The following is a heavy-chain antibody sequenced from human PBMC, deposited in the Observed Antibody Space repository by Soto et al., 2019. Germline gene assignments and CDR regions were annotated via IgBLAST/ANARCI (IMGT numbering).Heavy chain of an antibody. J-gene: IGHJ4*02. V-gene: IGHV4-30-2*01. D-gene: IGHD2-15*01. Sequence: QLQLQESGSGLVKPSQTLSLTCAVSGGSISSGGYSCSWIRQPPGKGLEWIGYIYPSGSTYYNPSLKSRVTISVDRSKNQFSLKLSSVTVADTAVYYCARSYCSGGSCYFFDYWGQGTLVTVSS. CDR3: ARSYCSGGSCYFFDY. CDR1: GGSISSGGYS. CDR2: IYPSGST.